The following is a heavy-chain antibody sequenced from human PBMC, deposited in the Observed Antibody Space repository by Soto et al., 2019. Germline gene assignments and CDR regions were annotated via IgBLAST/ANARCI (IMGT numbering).Heavy chain of an antibody. D-gene: IGHD2-15*01. Sequence: QIQLVQSGAEMKKPGASVKVSCKPSGYTFTHYGVSWLRQAPGQGLEWMGWISAYNGNTDYAHKFQGRVALTTDTSTSTASMELRGLSPDDTAVYYCARDVPGSGVPFWDYWGQGTLVTVSS. CDR2: ISAYNGNT. J-gene: IGHJ4*02. V-gene: IGHV1-18*04. CDR3: ARDVPGSGVPFWDY. CDR1: GYTFTHYG.